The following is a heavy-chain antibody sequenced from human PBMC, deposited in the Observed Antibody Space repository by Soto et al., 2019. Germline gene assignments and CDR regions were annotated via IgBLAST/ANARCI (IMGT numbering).Heavy chain of an antibody. V-gene: IGHV3-7*03. J-gene: IGHJ4*02. D-gene: IGHD4-17*01. CDR2: IKQDGSEE. CDR1: GFTFSTYW. Sequence: GSLRLSCAASGFTFSTYWMTWVRQAPGKGLEWVANIKQDGSEEYYVDSVKGRLTISRDNAKNSLYLQMRSVRAEDTAVYFCARAPPNGDYIDYWGQGTLVTVSS. CDR3: ARAPPNGDYIDY.